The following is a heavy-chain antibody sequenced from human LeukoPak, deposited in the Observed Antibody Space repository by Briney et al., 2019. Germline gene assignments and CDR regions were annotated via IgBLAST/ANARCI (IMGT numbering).Heavy chain of an antibody. V-gene: IGHV3-23*01. CDR2: ISGCGSNT. CDR3: AKGTWIGSSNYYEASRYFDY. D-gene: IGHD3-3*01. CDR1: GFIFSNYA. J-gene: IGHJ4*02. Sequence: GGSLRLSCAASGFIFSNYAMSWVRQAPGKGLEWVSVISGCGSNTYYADSVKGRLTISRDNAKKTLYLQMHSLRAEDTAIYYCAKGTWIGSSNYYEASRYFDYWGQGTLVTVSS.